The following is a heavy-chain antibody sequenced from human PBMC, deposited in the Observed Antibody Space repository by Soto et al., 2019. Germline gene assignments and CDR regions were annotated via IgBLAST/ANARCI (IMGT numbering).Heavy chain of an antibody. CDR1: GFTFSSYA. J-gene: IGHJ3*02. Sequence: QVQLVESGGGVVQPGRSLRLSCAASGFTFSSYAMHWVRQAPGKGLEWVAVISYDGSNKYYADSAKGRFTISRDNSKNTLYLQMNSLRAEDTAVYYCARDRNAFDIWGQGTMVTVSS. CDR3: ARDRNAFDI. V-gene: IGHV3-30-3*01. CDR2: ISYDGSNK.